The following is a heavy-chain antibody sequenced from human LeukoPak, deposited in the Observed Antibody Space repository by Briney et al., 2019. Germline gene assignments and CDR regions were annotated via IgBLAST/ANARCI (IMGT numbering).Heavy chain of an antibody. Sequence: SVKVSCKASGGTFSSYAISWVRQAPGQGLEWMGGIIPIFGTANYAQKFQGRVTITADKSTSTAYMELSSLRSEDTAVYYCARGGYDFWSGYSKGYFDYWGQGTLVTVSS. CDR2: IIPIFGTA. J-gene: IGHJ4*02. CDR1: GGTFSSYA. V-gene: IGHV1-69*06. CDR3: ARGGYDFWSGYSKGYFDY. D-gene: IGHD3-3*01.